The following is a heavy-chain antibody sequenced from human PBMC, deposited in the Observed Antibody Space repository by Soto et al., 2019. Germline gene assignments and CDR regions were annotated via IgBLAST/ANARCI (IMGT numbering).Heavy chain of an antibody. CDR1: GGTFSSYT. D-gene: IGHD1-7*01. V-gene: IGHV1-69*08. CDR2: IIPILGIA. J-gene: IGHJ4*02. Sequence: QVQLVQSGAEVKKPGSSVKVSCKASGGTFSSYTISWVRQAPGQGLEWMGRIIPILGIANYAQKFQGRVTITADKSTSTAYMELSSLRSEDTAVYYCARDGITGTTRAEFDYWGQGTLVTVSS. CDR3: ARDGITGTTRAEFDY.